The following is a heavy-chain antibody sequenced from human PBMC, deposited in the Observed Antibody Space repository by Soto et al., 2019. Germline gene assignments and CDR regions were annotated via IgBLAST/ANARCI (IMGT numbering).Heavy chain of an antibody. J-gene: IGHJ5*02. D-gene: IGHD6-6*01. Sequence: PSETLSLTCTVSGGSISSDGYYWCWIRQYPGKGLEWIGYIHYTGSTYYNPSLKSRVTISVDTSKNQFSLKLSSVTAADTAVYYCARDRGSSSWFDPWGQGTLVTVSS. CDR1: GGSISSDGYY. V-gene: IGHV4-31*02. CDR3: ARDRGSSSWFDP. CDR2: IHYTGST.